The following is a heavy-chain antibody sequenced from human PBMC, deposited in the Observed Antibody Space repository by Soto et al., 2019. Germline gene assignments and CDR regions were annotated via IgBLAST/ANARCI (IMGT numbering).Heavy chain of an antibody. CDR1: GFSFSDYY. Sequence: GGSLRLSCAASGFSFSDYYMTWIRQAPGKGLEWISYISSTSSYINYADSVRGRFTISRDNAKNSLFLQMDSLRAEDTAVYYCARDRPPEYWGQGTLVTVSS. CDR2: ISSTSSYI. CDR3: ARDRPPEY. V-gene: IGHV3-11*06. J-gene: IGHJ4*02.